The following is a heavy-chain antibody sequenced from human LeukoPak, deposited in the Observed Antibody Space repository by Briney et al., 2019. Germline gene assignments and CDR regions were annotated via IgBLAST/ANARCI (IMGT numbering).Heavy chain of an antibody. CDR2: IYSGGST. Sequence: GGSLRLSCAASGFTVSSNYMSWVRQAPGKGLEWVSVIYSGGSTYYADSVKGRFTISRDNSKNTLYLQMKSLRAEDRAVYYCXXSTTGTTISYYYYMDVWGKGTTVTISS. J-gene: IGHJ6*03. D-gene: IGHD1-1*01. V-gene: IGHV3-53*01. CDR3: XXSTTGTTISYYYYMDV. CDR1: GFTVSSNY.